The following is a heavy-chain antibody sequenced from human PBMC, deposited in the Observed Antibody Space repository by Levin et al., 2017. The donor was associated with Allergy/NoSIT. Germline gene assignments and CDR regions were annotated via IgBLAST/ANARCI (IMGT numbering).Heavy chain of an antibody. D-gene: IGHD3-22*01. CDR1: GYTFTSYY. Sequence: ASVKVSCKASGYTFTSYYMDWVRQAPGQGLEWMGTINPSGGRTSYAQKFQGRVTMTRDTSTSTVYMEVSSLRSEDTAVYYCARGFGSDYYAYWGQGTLVTVSS. J-gene: IGHJ4*02. CDR2: INPSGGRT. V-gene: IGHV1-46*01. CDR3: ARGFGSDYYAY.